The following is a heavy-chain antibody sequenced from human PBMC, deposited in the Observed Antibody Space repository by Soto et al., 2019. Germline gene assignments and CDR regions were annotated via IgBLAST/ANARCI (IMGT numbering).Heavy chain of an antibody. CDR1: GYTFTSYA. V-gene: IGHV1-3*01. CDR2: INAGNGNT. J-gene: IGHJ6*02. Sequence: GASVKVSCKASGYTFTSYAMHWVRQAPGQRPEWMGWINAGNGNTKYSQKFQGRVTITRDTSASTAYMELSSLRSEDTAVYYCASSATTADYYYGMDVWGQGTTVTVSS. D-gene: IGHD1-26*01. CDR3: ASSATTADYYYGMDV.